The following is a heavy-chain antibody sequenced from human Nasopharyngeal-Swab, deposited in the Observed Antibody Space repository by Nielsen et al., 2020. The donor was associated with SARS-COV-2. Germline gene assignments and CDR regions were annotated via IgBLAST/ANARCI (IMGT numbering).Heavy chain of an antibody. CDR2: ISSSGSNI. CDR3: ASSATYYDILTGYNYYYYMDV. D-gene: IGHD3-9*01. V-gene: IGHV3-21*04. Sequence: GESLKISCAASGFTFSSYSMNWVRQAPGKGLEWVSYISSSGSNIYYADSVKGRFTISRDNAKNSLYLQMNSLRAEDTAVYYCASSATYYDILTGYNYYYYMDVWGKGTTVTVSS. J-gene: IGHJ6*03. CDR1: GFTFSSYS.